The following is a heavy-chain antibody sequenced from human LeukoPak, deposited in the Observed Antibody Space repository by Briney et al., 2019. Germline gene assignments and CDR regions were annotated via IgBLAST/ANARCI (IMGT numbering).Heavy chain of an antibody. V-gene: IGHV3-11*04. CDR3: ARPLPYYYGSGSYLPGDY. D-gene: IGHD3-10*01. Sequence: PGGSLRLSCAASGFTFSDYYMSWIRQAPGKGLEWVSYISSSGSTIYYADSVKGRFTISGDNAKNSLYLQMNSLRAEDTAVYYCARPLPYYYGSGSYLPGDYWGQGTLVTVSS. CDR2: ISSSGSTI. CDR1: GFTFSDYY. J-gene: IGHJ4*02.